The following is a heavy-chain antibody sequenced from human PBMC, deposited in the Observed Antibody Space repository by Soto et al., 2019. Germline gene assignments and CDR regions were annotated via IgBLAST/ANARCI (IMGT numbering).Heavy chain of an antibody. V-gene: IGHV4-4*07. CDR3: VRDGTKTLRDWFDP. CDR1: GASIRGFY. CDR2: IYATGNT. Sequence: EPLSLTCSVSGASIRGFYWSWIRKSAGKGLEWIGRIYATGNTDYNPSLKSRVMMSVDTSKKQFSLKLRSVTAADTAVYYCVRDGTKTLRDWFDPWGQGISVTVSS. D-gene: IGHD1-1*01. J-gene: IGHJ5*02.